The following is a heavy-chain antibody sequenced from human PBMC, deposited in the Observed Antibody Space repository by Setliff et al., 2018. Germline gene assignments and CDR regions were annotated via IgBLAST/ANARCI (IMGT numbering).Heavy chain of an antibody. CDR1: GYNFITFG. D-gene: IGHD5-12*01. J-gene: IGHJ4*02. CDR2: ISPYNGNT. V-gene: IGHV1-18*04. Sequence: VKVSCKTSGYNFITFGISWVRQAPGQGLEWMGRISPYNGNTDYAEKFQDRITLTTDSSTSTVYMELRSLTFDDTGVFFCARGGGPNVVVTIDFDLWGQGTLVTVSS. CDR3: ARGGGPNVVVTIDFDL.